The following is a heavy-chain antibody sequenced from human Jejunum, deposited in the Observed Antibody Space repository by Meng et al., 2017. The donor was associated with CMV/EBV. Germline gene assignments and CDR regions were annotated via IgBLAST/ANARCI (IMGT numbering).Heavy chain of an antibody. CDR1: GFTFSSDW. CDR3: ARDLVGSLAPNN. V-gene: IGHV3-74*01. J-gene: IGHJ4*02. CDR2: INSDGSYT. D-gene: IGHD2-8*02. Sequence: SGFTFSSDWMDWVRQAPGKGLVWVSRINSDGSYTSYADSVGGRFTISRDNARNSLYLHMNSLRADDTAVYYCARDLVGSLAPNNWGQGTLVTVSS.